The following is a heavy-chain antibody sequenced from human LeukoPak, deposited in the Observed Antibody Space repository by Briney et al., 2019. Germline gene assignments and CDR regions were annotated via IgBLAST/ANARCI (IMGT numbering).Heavy chain of an antibody. CDR2: ITYDGSNK. CDR3: AKVRWDNSGWYYLDY. V-gene: IGHV3-30*18. D-gene: IGHD6-19*01. J-gene: IGHJ4*02. CDR1: GFSFKDYN. Sequence: QPGRSLRLSCAASGFSFKDYNMHWVRQAPGKGLEWVAVITYDGSNKYYTDSVKGRFTISRDNSKSTLYLQMNSLRAEDTAVYYCAKVRWDNSGWYYLDYWGQGTLVTVSS.